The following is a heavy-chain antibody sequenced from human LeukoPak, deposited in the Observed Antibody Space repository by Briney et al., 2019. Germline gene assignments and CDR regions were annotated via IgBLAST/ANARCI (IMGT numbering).Heavy chain of an antibody. V-gene: IGHV3-33*01. CDR2: IWYDGSNK. Sequence: PGGSLRLSCAASGFTFSSYDIHWVRQAPGKGLEWVAVIWYDGSNKYYADSVKGRFTISRDNSKNTLYLQMSSRRAEDTAVYFCAAPVTTGGSTAGLDFWGQGTLVTVSS. D-gene: IGHD4-17*01. CDR3: AAPVTTGGSTAGLDF. CDR1: GFTFSSYD. J-gene: IGHJ4*02.